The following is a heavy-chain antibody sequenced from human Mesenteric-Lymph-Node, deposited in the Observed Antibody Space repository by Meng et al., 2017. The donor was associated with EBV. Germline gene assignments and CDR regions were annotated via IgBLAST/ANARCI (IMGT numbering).Heavy chain of an antibody. CDR2: IYDSGST. CDR1: GGSVSSGTYY. V-gene: IGHV4-61*01. J-gene: IGHJ4*02. CDR3: ARGGNDILTGRYTFDY. D-gene: IGHD3-9*01. Sequence: QLQLQGSGPGLVKPSETLSLTCTVSGGSVSSGTYYWSWIRQPPGKGPEWIGYIYDSGSTKYNPSLKSRVTISVDTSKNQFSVKLSSVTAADTAVYYCARGGNDILTGRYTFDYWGQGTLVTVSS.